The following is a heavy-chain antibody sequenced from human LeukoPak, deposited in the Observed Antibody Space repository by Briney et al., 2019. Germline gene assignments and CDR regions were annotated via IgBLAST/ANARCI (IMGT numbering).Heavy chain of an antibody. Sequence: PGGSLRLSCAASGFTFSSYTMSWVRQAPGKGLEWVANIKQDGSEKYYVDSVKGRFTISRDNAKNSLYLQMNSLRGEDTAVYYCARDVAQVVDLFDYWGQGTLVTVSS. D-gene: IGHD2-2*01. J-gene: IGHJ4*02. CDR1: GFTFSSYT. V-gene: IGHV3-7*01. CDR2: IKQDGSEK. CDR3: ARDVAQVVDLFDY.